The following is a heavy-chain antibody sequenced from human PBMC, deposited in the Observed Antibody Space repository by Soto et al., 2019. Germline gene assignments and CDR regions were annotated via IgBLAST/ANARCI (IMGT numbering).Heavy chain of an antibody. CDR2: IDTSGTT. CDR3: ARDSSYGFVDYGEDGMDV. D-gene: IGHD4-17*01. Sequence: SETLSLTCTVSGGSISSYYVSWIRQSAGKGLEWIGRIDTSGTTNYNPSLKSRVTMSVDASKNHFSLNLSSVTAADTAVYYCARDSSYGFVDYGEDGMDVWGQGTTVTVSS. CDR1: GGSISSYY. J-gene: IGHJ6*02. V-gene: IGHV4-4*07.